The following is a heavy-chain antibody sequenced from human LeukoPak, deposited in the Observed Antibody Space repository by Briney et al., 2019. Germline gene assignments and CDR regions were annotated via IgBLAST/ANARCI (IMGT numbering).Heavy chain of an antibody. V-gene: IGHV4-34*01. Sequence: SETLSLTCAVYGGSFSGYYWSWIRQPPGKGLEWIGEINHSGSTNYNPSLKSRVTISVDTSKNQFSLKLSSVTAADTAVYYCARHIQLWFGEFWFDPWGQGTLVTVSS. D-gene: IGHD3-10*01. CDR1: GGSFSGYY. CDR2: INHSGST. J-gene: IGHJ5*02. CDR3: ARHIQLWFGEFWFDP.